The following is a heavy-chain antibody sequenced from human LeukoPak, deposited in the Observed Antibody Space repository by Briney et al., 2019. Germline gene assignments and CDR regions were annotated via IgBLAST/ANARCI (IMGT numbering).Heavy chain of an antibody. CDR3: ARDPGRIAVAGNFDY. D-gene: IGHD6-19*01. Sequence: GASVKVSCKASGYTFTSYGISWVRQAPGQGLEWMGWISAYNGNTNYAQKLQGRVTMTTDTSTSTAYMELSSLRSEDTAVYYCARDPGRIAVAGNFDYWGQGTLVTVSS. CDR2: ISAYNGNT. CDR1: GYTFTSYG. J-gene: IGHJ4*02. V-gene: IGHV1-18*01.